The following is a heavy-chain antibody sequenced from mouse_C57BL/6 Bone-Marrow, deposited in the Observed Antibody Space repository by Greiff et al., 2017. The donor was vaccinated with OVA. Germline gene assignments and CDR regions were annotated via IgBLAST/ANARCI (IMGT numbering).Heavy chain of an antibody. CDR2: ISNGGGST. V-gene: IGHV5-12*01. D-gene: IGHD1-1*01. Sequence: EVQGVESGGGLVQPGGSLKLSCAASGFTFSDYYMYWVRQTPEKRLEWVAYISNGGGSTYYPDTVKGRFTISRDNAKNTLYLQMSRLKSEDTVMYYCARPVYYYGSQAWFAYWGQGTLVTVSA. CDR3: ARPVYYYGSQAWFAY. J-gene: IGHJ3*01. CDR1: GFTFSDYY.